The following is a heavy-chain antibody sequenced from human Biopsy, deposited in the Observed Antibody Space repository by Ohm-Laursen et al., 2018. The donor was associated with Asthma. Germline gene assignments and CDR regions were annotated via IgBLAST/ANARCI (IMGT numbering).Heavy chain of an antibody. CDR1: GFAVSRDH. CDR3: VKDTKEDDYGYYTFEV. J-gene: IGHJ3*01. V-gene: IGHV3-53*01. CDR2: IYSGGTS. Sequence: GSLRLSCSASGFAVSRDHMFWVRQAPGKGLEWVSVIYSGGTSHTADSVRGRFTISRDYSKNTLYLQMHSLRAEDTAVYYCVKDTKEDDYGYYTFEVWGQGTMVTVSS. D-gene: IGHD3-22*01.